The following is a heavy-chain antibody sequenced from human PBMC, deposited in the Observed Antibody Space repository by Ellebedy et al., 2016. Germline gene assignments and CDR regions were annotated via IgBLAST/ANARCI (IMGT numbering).Heavy chain of an antibody. Sequence: SETLSLTCTVSGGSISSSSYYWGWIRQPPGNGLEWLGSIYYSGSTYYHPSLNGRVTISVDTSKNQFFLNLNSVTAADTAVYYCTRECGGGSCQNDYWGQGTLVTVSS. CDR1: GGSISSSSYY. J-gene: IGHJ4*02. D-gene: IGHD2-15*01. V-gene: IGHV4-39*07. CDR2: IYYSGST. CDR3: TRECGGGSCQNDY.